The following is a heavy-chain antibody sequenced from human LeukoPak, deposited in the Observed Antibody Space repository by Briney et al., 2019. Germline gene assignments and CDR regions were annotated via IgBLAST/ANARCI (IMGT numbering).Heavy chain of an antibody. CDR3: ARGRIAARPVYRY. V-gene: IGHV4-34*01. Sequence: SETLSLTCAVYGGSFSGYYWSWIRQPPGKGLEWIGEINHSGSTNYNPSLKSRVTISVDTSKNQLSLKLSSVTAADTAVYYCARGRIAARPVYRYWGQGTLVTVSS. CDR2: INHSGST. CDR1: GGSFSGYY. J-gene: IGHJ4*02. D-gene: IGHD6-6*01.